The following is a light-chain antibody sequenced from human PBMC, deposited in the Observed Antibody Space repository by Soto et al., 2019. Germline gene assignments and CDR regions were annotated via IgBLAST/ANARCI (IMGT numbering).Light chain of an antibody. CDR3: QQYHDWVT. J-gene: IGKJ4*01. CDR2: AAS. V-gene: IGKV3D-15*01. Sequence: VMTQSPGTLSVSPGETATLSCGTSQSISNNLAWYQQKLGQPPRLLIYAASTRATGVPARFSGSGSGTEFTLTVGYLRPEDSAVYFCQQYHDWVTFGGGTKVDIK. CDR1: QSISNN.